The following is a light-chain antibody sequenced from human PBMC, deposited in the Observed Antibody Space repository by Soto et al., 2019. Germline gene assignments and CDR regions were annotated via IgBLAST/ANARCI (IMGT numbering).Light chain of an antibody. Sequence: IVLTQSPGTLSLSPGERATLVCRTSQTLSSSFLAWYQQKPGQAPRLLIYDTSTRAIDIPDRFSGSASGTDFTLTISGLEPEDFAVYYCLQYGYLGTFGQGTKVDIK. V-gene: IGKV3-20*01. CDR1: QTLSSSF. J-gene: IGKJ1*01. CDR3: LQYGYLGT. CDR2: DTS.